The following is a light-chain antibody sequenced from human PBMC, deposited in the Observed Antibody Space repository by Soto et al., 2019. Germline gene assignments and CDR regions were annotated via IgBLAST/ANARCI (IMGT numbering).Light chain of an antibody. CDR3: CSYAGSSSVV. V-gene: IGLV2-23*02. CDR2: EVS. CDR1: SSDVGSYNL. Sequence: QSVLTQPASVSGSPGQSITISCTGTSSDVGSYNLVSWYQQHPGKAPKLMIYEVSKRPSGVSNRFSGSKSGNTASLTISGLQAKDEADYYCCSYAGSSSVVFGGGTKVTVL. J-gene: IGLJ2*01.